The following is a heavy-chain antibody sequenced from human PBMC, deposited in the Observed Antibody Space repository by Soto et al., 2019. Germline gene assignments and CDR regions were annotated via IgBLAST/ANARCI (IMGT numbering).Heavy chain of an antibody. D-gene: IGHD3-22*01. CDR2: IGRDGSRH. J-gene: IGHJ3*02. CDR1: GFIFSQYG. V-gene: IGHV3-33*01. Sequence: QLQLVESGGGVVQPGRSLRLSCAASGFIFSQYGMHWVRQTPDKGLEWVGLIGRDGSRHFYAESVKGRFTISRDNSKNTLDLQIDSLRVDDTALYLCARVDDNPDNALDMWGQGTMVTVS. CDR3: ARVDDNPDNALDM.